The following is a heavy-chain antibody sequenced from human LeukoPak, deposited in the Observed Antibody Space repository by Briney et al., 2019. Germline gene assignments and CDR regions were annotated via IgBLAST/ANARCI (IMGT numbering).Heavy chain of an antibody. CDR3: ARGRYDYVWGSYPY. CDR1: GYTFTSYG. CDR2: ISAYNGNT. Sequence: ASVKVSCKASGYTFTSYGISWVRQAPGQGLEWMGWISAYNGNTNYAQKLQGRVTMTTDTSTSTAYMELRSLRSDDTAVYYCARGRYDYVWGSYPYWGQGTLVTVSS. V-gene: IGHV1-18*01. D-gene: IGHD3-16*01. J-gene: IGHJ4*02.